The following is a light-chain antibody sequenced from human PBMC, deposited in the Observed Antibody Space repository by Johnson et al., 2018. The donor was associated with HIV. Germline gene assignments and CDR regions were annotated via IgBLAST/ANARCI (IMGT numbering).Light chain of an antibody. CDR3: GTWDTSLSAGGG. CDR2: ENN. Sequence: QSVLTQPPSVSAAPGHKVTISCSGSSSNIGNNYVSWYQQLPGTAPKLLIYENNKRPSGIPDRFSGSKSGTSATLGITGLQTGDEADYYCGTWDTSLSAGGGFGTGTKVTVL. V-gene: IGLV1-51*02. CDR1: SSNIGNNY. J-gene: IGLJ1*01.